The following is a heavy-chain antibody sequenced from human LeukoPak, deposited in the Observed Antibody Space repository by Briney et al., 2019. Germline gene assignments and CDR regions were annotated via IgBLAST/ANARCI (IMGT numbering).Heavy chain of an antibody. D-gene: IGHD3-10*01. J-gene: IGHJ4*02. CDR2: ISYDGSNK. V-gene: IGHV3-30*18. CDR3: AKDLWFGESAFDH. CDR1: GFTFSSYG. Sequence: SGRSLRLSCAASGFTFSSYGMHWVRQAPGKGLEWVAVISYDGSNKYYADSVKGRFTISRDNSKNTLYLQMNSLRAEDTAVYYCAKDLWFGESAFDHWGQGTLVTVSS.